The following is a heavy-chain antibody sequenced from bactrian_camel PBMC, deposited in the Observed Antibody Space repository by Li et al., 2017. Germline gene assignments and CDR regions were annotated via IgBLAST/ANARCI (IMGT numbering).Heavy chain of an antibody. CDR2: VSPGGVSS. D-gene: IGHD2*01. Sequence: DVQLVESGGGSVQAGGSLKLSCEISGYTTTLRRSVGWFRQAPGKEREGVAAVSPGGVSSVYADSVKGRFTASLNAVTNTLYLQMDGLRPEDTAMYYCAAGETAPCNLQQWRYRFWAKGTQVTVS. CDR1: GYTTTLRRS. J-gene: IGHJ4*01. V-gene: IGHV3S59*01.